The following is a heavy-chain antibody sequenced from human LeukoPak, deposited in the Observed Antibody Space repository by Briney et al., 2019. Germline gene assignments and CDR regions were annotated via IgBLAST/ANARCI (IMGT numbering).Heavy chain of an antibody. D-gene: IGHD2-2*01. CDR2: ISSTSSVI. CDR3: ARNLPAADY. Sequence: GGSLRLSCAASGFTFSGYSMNWVRQAPGKGLEWISYISSTSSVIYYADSVKGRFTISRDNAKNSLYLQMSSLRAEDTAVYYCARNLPAADYWGQGTLVTVSS. V-gene: IGHV3-48*04. J-gene: IGHJ4*02. CDR1: GFTFSGYS.